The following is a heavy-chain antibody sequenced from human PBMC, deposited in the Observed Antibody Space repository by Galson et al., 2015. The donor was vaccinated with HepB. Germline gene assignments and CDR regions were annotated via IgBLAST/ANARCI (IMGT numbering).Heavy chain of an antibody. D-gene: IGHD6-19*01. Sequence: SLRLSCAASGFTFRNYAMSWVRQAPGKGLEWVSAIPPSGDNTYSADSVKGRFTISRENSKNTLFLQKTGLTADDTAIYYCARVRPEYSSGWYRQALYYFDSWGQGTLVAVSS. J-gene: IGHJ4*02. CDR2: IPPSGDNT. V-gene: IGHV3-23*01. CDR1: GFTFRNYA. CDR3: ARVRPEYSSGWYRQALYYFDS.